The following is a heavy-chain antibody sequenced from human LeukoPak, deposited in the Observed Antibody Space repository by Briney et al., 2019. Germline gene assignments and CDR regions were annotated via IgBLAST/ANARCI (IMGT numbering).Heavy chain of an antibody. CDR3: ARSRAYGDYGRGLDY. D-gene: IGHD4-17*01. J-gene: IGHJ4*02. CDR2: INTDGIST. V-gene: IGHV3-74*01. Sequence: PGGSLRLSCAASGFIFSSYWMHWVRQPPGKGLVYIACINTDGISTSYADSVKSRYTISRDNAKNTMYLQMNSLRAEDTAVYYCARSRAYGDYGRGLDYWGQGTLVTVSS. CDR1: GFIFSSYW.